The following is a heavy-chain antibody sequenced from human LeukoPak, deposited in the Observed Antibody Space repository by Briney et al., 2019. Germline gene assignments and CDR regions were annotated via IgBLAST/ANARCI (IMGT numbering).Heavy chain of an antibody. D-gene: IGHD2-2*01. CDR3: ARHERCSSINCIYNWFDP. CDR1: GGSIPTKNFY. J-gene: IGHJ5*02. V-gene: IGHV4-39*01. CDR2: VFYSGRT. Sequence: SETLSLTCTVSGGSIPTKNFYWGWIRQPPGTGLEWIGSVFYSGRTYYNPSLKSRVTIFVDPSKNQFSLNLRSVTAADTAVYYCARHERCSSINCIYNWFDPWGQGTLVIVSS.